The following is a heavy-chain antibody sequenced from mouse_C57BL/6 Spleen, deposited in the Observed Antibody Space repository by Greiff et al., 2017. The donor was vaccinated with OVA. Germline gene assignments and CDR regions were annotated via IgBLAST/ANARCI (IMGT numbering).Heavy chain of an antibody. CDR2: IYPSDSET. V-gene: IGHV1-61*01. CDR1: GYTFTSYW. D-gene: IGHD3-2*01. CDR3: ARRQPNYFDY. J-gene: IGHJ2*01. Sequence: VKLQQPGAELVRPGSSVKLSCKASGYTFTSYWMDWVKQRPGQGLEWIGNIYPSDSETHYNQKFKDKATLTVDKSSSTAYMQLSSLTSEDSAVYYCARRQPNYFDYWGQGTTLTVSS.